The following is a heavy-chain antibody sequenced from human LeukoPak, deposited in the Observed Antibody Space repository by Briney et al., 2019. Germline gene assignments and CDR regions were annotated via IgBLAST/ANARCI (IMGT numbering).Heavy chain of an antibody. CDR3: ARDLGYSSGYHYYYYYGMDV. J-gene: IGHJ6*02. V-gene: IGHV3-30-3*01. D-gene: IGHD6-19*01. Sequence: GGSLRLSCAASGFTFSSYAMHWVRQAPGKGLEWVAVISYDGSNKYYADSVKGRFTISRDNSKNTLYLQVNSLRAEDTAVYYCARDLGYSSGYHYYYYYGMDVWGQGTTVTVSS. CDR2: ISYDGSNK. CDR1: GFTFSSYA.